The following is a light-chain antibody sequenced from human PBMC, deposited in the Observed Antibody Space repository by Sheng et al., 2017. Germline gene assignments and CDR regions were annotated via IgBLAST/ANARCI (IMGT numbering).Light chain of an antibody. CDR2: GAS. CDR3: QQYGRT. J-gene: IGKJ1*01. V-gene: IGKV3-20*01. Sequence: EIVLTQSPGTLSLSPGEGGTLSCRASQSVSSSHLAWYQQKPGQAPRLLIYGASSRATGIPDRFSGSGSGTDFTLTISRLEPEDFAVYYCQQYGRTFGQGTKVEIK. CDR1: QSVSSSH.